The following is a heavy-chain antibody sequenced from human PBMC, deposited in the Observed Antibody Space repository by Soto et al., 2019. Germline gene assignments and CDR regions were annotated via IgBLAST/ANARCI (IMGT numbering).Heavy chain of an antibody. CDR3: ARWYSSGLYYLDY. Sequence: GESLQISCKGSGYSFTSYWIACVRQMPGKGLECIGIIYPGDSDTRYSPSFQGQVTISADKSSAYLQWSSLEASDTAMYYCARWYSSGLYYLDYWGQGTLVTVSS. CDR1: GYSFTSYW. J-gene: IGHJ4*02. CDR2: IYPGDSDT. D-gene: IGHD6-19*01. V-gene: IGHV5-51*01.